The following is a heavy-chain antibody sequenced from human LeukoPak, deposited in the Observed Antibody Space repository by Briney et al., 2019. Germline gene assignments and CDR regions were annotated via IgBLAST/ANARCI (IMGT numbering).Heavy chain of an antibody. CDR2: IYYSGST. CDR3: ARQMAAAGGKYFDY. J-gene: IGHJ4*02. Sequence: SETLSLTCTVSGGSISSYYWSWIRQPPGKGLEWIGYIYYSGSTNYNPSLKSRVTISVDTSKNQFSLKLRSVTAADTAVYYCARQMAAAGGKYFDYWGLGTLVTVSS. CDR1: GGSISSYY. D-gene: IGHD6-13*01. V-gene: IGHV4-59*08.